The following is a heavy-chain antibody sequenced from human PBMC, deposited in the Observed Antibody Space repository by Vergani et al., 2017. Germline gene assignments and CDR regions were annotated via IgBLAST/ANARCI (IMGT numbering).Heavy chain of an antibody. CDR2: IWYDGSNK. Sequence: VQLVESGGGLVQPGRSLRLSCAASGFTFSSYGMHWVRQAPGKGLEWVAVIWYDGSNKYYADSVKGRFTISRDNSKNTLYLQMNSLRAEDTAVYYCARDLIGLAAAEGSWGQGTLVTVSS. V-gene: IGHV3-33*08. CDR1: GFTFSSYG. D-gene: IGHD6-13*01. CDR3: ARDLIGLAAAEGS. J-gene: IGHJ4*02.